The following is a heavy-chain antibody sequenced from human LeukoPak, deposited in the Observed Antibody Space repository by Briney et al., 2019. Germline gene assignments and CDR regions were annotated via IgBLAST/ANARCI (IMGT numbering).Heavy chain of an antibody. V-gene: IGHV4-38-2*01. CDR2: ISYSGST. CDR1: DYSISSGYY. Sequence: SETLSLTCAVSDYSISSGYYRGWIRQPPGKGLEWIGSISYSGSTYYNPSLKSRVTISVDTSKNQFSLKLSSVTAADTAVYYCAKQPRFCSGGSCYSHWDFDLWGRGTLVTVSS. D-gene: IGHD2-15*01. CDR3: AKQPRFCSGGSCYSHWDFDL. J-gene: IGHJ2*01.